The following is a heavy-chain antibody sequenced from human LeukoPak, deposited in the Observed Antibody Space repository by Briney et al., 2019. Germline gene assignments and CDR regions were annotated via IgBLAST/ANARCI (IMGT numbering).Heavy chain of an antibody. CDR3: ARDRGQAVATTFYYFDY. Sequence: SVKVSCKASGGTFSSYAISWVRQAPGQGLEWMGGIIPIFGTANYAQKFQGRVTITSDESTSTAYMELSSLRSEDTAVYYCARDRGQAVATTFYYFDYWGQGTLVTDSS. CDR1: GGTFSSYA. V-gene: IGHV1-69*13. D-gene: IGHD6-19*01. CDR2: IIPIFGTA. J-gene: IGHJ4*02.